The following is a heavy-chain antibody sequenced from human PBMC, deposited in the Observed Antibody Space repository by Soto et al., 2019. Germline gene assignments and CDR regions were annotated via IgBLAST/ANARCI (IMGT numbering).Heavy chain of an antibody. CDR2: IYPGDSDT. CDR3: ARQGLAAADQYYYGMDV. J-gene: IGHJ6*02. D-gene: IGHD6-13*01. V-gene: IGHV5-51*01. CDR1: GYSFTSYW. Sequence: GESLKISCTGSGYSFTSYWIGWVRQMPGKGLEWMGIIYPGDSDTRYSPSFQGQVTISADKSISTAYLQWSSLKASDTAMYYCARQGLAAADQYYYGMDVWGQGTTVTVSS.